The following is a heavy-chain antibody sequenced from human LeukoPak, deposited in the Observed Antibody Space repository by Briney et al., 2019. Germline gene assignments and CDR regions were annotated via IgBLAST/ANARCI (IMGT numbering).Heavy chain of an antibody. J-gene: IGHJ4*02. Sequence: GASVKVSCKASGYTFTGYYMHWVRQAPGQGLEWMGWINPNSGGTNYAQKFQGRVTMTRDTSISTAYMELSRLRSDDTAVYYCARVGMGIAARSRVFDYWGQGTLVTVSS. D-gene: IGHD6-6*01. CDR2: INPNSGGT. V-gene: IGHV1-2*02. CDR1: GYTFTGYY. CDR3: ARVGMGIAARSRVFDY.